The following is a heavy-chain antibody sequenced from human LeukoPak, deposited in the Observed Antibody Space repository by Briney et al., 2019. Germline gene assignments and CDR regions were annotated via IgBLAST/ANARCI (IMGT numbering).Heavy chain of an antibody. CDR1: GGSFSGYY. CDR2: INHSGST. J-gene: IGHJ6*04. CDR3: AGLKIPSYYYGMDV. Sequence: SETLSLTCAVYGGSFSGYYWSWIRQPPGKGLEWIGEINHSGSTNYNPSLKSRVTISVDTSKNQFSLKLSSVTAADTAVYCCAGLKIPSYYYGMDVWGKGTTVTVSS. D-gene: IGHD2-21*01. V-gene: IGHV4-34*01.